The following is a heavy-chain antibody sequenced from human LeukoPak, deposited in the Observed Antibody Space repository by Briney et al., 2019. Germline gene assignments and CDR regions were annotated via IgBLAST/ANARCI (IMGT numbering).Heavy chain of an antibody. D-gene: IGHD4-17*01. CDR3: AKTVTVTTSAFDI. CDR2: IYTSEST. CDR1: GGSISSSNYY. Sequence: SETLSLTCSVSGGSISSSNYYWSWIRQPAGKGLEWIGRIYTSESTNYNPSLKSRVTISVDTSKNQFSLKLSSVTAADTAVYYCAKTVTVTTSAFDIWGQGTMVTVSS. V-gene: IGHV4-61*02. J-gene: IGHJ3*02.